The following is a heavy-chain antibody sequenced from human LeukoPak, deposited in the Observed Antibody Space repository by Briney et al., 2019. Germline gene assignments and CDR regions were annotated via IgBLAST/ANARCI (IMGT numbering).Heavy chain of an antibody. D-gene: IGHD4-17*01. CDR3: ARSHDYGDYVSSY. CDR1: GGTFSSYA. V-gene: IGHV1-69*04. J-gene: IGHJ4*02. Sequence: SVKVSCKASGGTFSSYAISWVRQAPGQGLEWVGRIIPILGIANYAQKFQGRVTITADESTSTAYMELSSLRSEDTAVYYCARSHDYGDYVSSYWGQGTLVTVSS. CDR2: IIPILGIA.